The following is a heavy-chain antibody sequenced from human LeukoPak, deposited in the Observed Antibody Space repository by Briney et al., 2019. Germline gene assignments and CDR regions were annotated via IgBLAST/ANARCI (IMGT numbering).Heavy chain of an antibody. CDR1: GYTLTELS. V-gene: IGHV1-24*01. J-gene: IGHJ4*02. CDR3: ATGEKNLYPLDFDY. Sequence: ASVKVSCKVSGYTLTELSMHWVRQAPGKGLEWMGGFDPEDGETIYAQKFQGRVTMTEDTSTDTAYMELSSLRSEDTAVYYCATGEKNLYPLDFDYWGQGTLVTVSS. D-gene: IGHD2-2*02. CDR2: FDPEDGET.